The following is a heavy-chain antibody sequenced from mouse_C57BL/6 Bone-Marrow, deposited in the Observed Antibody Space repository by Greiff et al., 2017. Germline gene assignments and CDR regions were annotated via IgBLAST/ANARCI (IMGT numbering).Heavy chain of an antibody. V-gene: IGHV3-1*01. J-gene: IGHJ2*01. CDR2: ISYSGST. D-gene: IGHD1-1*01. Sequence: ESGPGMVKPSQSLSLTCTVTGYSITSGYDWHWIRHFPGNKLEWMGYISYSGSTNYNPSLKSRISITHDTSKNHFFLKLNSVTTEDTATYYCARGATTVVDFDYWGQGTTLTVSS. CDR3: ARGATTVVDFDY. CDR1: GYSITSGYD.